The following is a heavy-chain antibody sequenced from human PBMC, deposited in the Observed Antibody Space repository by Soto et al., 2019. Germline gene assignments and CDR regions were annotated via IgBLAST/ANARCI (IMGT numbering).Heavy chain of an antibody. J-gene: IGHJ6*03. CDR2: INSDGSST. CDR1: GFTFSSYW. V-gene: IGHV3-74*01. CDR3: ARRSVVVPAAMPYYYYYMDV. D-gene: IGHD2-2*01. Sequence: GGSLRLSCAASGFTFSSYWMHWVRQAPGKGLVWVSRINSDGSSTSYADSVKGRFTISRDNAKNTLYLQMNSLRAEDTAVYYCARRSVVVPAAMPYYYYYMDVWGKGTTVTVSS.